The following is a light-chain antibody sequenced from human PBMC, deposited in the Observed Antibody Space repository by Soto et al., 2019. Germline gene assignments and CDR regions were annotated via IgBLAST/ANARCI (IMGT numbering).Light chain of an antibody. V-gene: IGLV3-21*02. Sequence: SYELTQPPSVSVAPGQTATISCGGNNVGSKVVHWYQQKPGQAPVLVVYDDTYRPSGIPERFSGSNSGNTATLTISRVEARDEADYYCQVWHIGSYRVFGGGTKLTVL. CDR2: DDT. J-gene: IGLJ3*02. CDR3: QVWHIGSYRV. CDR1: NVGSKV.